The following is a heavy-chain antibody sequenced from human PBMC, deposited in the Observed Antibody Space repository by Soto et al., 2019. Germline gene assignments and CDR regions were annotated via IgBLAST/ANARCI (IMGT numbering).Heavy chain of an antibody. CDR1: EGSIARCS. CDR2: IYYNEST. Sequence: PSLTLAHTRPVAEGSIARCSSYWIRKAPGKGLEWIGYIYYNESTYYNPSLKSRVTISVDTSKNQFSLKLSSVTAADTAVYYCARVCGGDCHNGMDVWGQGTTVTVSS. D-gene: IGHD2-21*02. V-gene: IGHV4-59*12. J-gene: IGHJ6*02. CDR3: ARVCGGDCHNGMDV.